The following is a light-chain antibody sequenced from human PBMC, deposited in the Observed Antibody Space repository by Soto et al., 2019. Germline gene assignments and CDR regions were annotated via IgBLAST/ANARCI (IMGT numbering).Light chain of an antibody. J-gene: IGKJ4*01. V-gene: IGKV1-39*01. CDR1: QSISSY. Sequence: DIQMTQSPSSLSASVGDRVTITCRASQSISSYLNWYQQKPGKAPKLLIYAASRLQSGVPSRFSGSGSGTDFTLTISSMQPEDFANYYCQQSYSTLLTFGGGTKVEIK. CDR2: AAS. CDR3: QQSYSTLLT.